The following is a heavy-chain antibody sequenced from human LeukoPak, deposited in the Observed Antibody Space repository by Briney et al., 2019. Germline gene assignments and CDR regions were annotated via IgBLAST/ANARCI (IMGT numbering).Heavy chain of an antibody. CDR1: GGTFSSYA. CDR3: ARVGWLRRRWFDP. J-gene: IGHJ5*02. D-gene: IGHD5-12*01. V-gene: IGHV1-69*13. Sequence: SVKVSCKASGGTFSSYAISWVQQAPGQGLEWMGGIIPIFGTANYAQKFQGRVTITADESTSTAYMELSSLRSEDTAVYYCARVGWLRRRWFDPWGQGTLVTVSS. CDR2: IIPIFGTA.